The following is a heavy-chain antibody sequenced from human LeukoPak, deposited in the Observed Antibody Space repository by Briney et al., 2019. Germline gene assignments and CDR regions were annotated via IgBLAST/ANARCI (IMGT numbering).Heavy chain of an antibody. J-gene: IGHJ6*03. V-gene: IGHV4-59*01. CDR2: IYYSGST. D-gene: IGHD6-13*01. CDR1: GGSISSYY. CDR3: ARSIAAAGSYYYYMDG. Sequence: SETLCLTCTVSGGSISSYYWSWIRQPPGKGLVWIGYIYYSGSTNYNPSPKSRVTISVDTSKNQFSLKLSSVTAADTAVYYCARSIAAAGSYYYYMDGWGKGTRVTVSS.